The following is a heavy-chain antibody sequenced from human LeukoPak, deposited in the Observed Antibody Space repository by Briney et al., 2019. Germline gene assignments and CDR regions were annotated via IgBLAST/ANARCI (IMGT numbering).Heavy chain of an antibody. D-gene: IGHD4-23*01. CDR3: ARDRWGRTVFDF. Sequence: SETLSLTCGVYGGSFSHDYWSWIRQAPGTGLEGIGEIYGGGATHYNPSLKSRVAISLDRSRNQFSLRLTSVTAADTAVYYCARDRWGRTVFDFWGQGILVTVSS. V-gene: IGHV4-34*01. J-gene: IGHJ4*02. CDR2: IYGGGAT. CDR1: GGSFSHDY.